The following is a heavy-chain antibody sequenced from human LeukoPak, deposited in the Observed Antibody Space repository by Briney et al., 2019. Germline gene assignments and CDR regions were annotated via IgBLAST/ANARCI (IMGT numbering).Heavy chain of an antibody. V-gene: IGHV4-38-2*02. CDR2: IYHSGST. J-gene: IGHJ4*02. Sequence: SETLSLTCTVSGYSISSGYYWGWIRQPPGKGLEWIGSIYHSGSTYYNPSLKSRVTISVDTSKNQFSLKLSSVTAADTAVYYCARAGIAVAGLFDYWGQGTLVTVSS. CDR1: GYSISSGYY. CDR3: ARAGIAVAGLFDY. D-gene: IGHD6-19*01.